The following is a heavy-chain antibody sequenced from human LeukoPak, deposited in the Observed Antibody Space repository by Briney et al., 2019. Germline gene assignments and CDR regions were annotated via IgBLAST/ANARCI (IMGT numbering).Heavy chain of an antibody. CDR1: GFTFSSYG. V-gene: IGHV3-33*01. Sequence: PGGSLRLSCAASGFTFSSYGMHWVRQAPGKGLEWVAVIWYDGSNKYYADSVKGRFTISRDNSKNTLYLQMNSLRAEDTAVYYCARYHSSSRYQRHGLDYWGQGTLVTVSS. CDR3: ARYHSSSRYQRHGLDY. D-gene: IGHD6-13*01. J-gene: IGHJ4*02. CDR2: IWYDGSNK.